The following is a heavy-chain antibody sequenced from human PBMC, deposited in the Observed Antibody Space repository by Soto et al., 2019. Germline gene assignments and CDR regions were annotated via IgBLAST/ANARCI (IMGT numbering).Heavy chain of an antibody. V-gene: IGHV3-15*07. CDR3: TTVGLDYDFWSGYFPSSYYYYGMDV. CDR2: IKSKTDGGTT. Sequence: EVQLVESGGGLVKPGGSLRLSCAASGFTFSNAWMNWVRQAPGKGLEWVGRIKSKTDGGTTDYAAPVKGRFTISRDDSKNTLYLQMNSLKTEDTAVYYCTTVGLDYDFWSGYFPSSYYYYGMDVWGQGTTVTVSS. J-gene: IGHJ6*02. CDR1: GFTFSNAW. D-gene: IGHD3-3*01.